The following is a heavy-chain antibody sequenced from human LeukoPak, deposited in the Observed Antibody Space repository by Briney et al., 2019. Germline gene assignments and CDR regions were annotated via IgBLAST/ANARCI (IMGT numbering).Heavy chain of an antibody. J-gene: IGHJ4*02. CDR3: ARLYCSGGSCYSVDY. Sequence: GGSLRLSCAASGFTFTNYAMSWVRQAPVMGLEWVSGISGSDSGTYYADSVKGRFTISRDNSRNTLYLQINSLRAEDTAVYYCARLYCSGGSCYSVDYWGQGTLVTVSS. CDR2: ISGSDSGT. D-gene: IGHD2-15*01. V-gene: IGHV3-23*01. CDR1: GFTFTNYA.